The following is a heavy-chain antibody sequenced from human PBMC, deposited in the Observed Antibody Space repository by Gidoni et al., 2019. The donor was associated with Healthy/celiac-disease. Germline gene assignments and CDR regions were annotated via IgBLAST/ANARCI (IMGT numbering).Heavy chain of an antibody. Sequence: QVQRVESGGGVVQLGRSLRLSCAASGFTLRSYGMHWVRQAPGKGLEWVAVISYDGSKKYYADSVKGRFTISRDNSKNTLYLQMNSLRAEDTAVYYCAKDLASSGWWGLDYWGQGTLVTVSS. V-gene: IGHV3-30*18. CDR2: ISYDGSKK. CDR3: AKDLASSGWWGLDY. D-gene: IGHD6-19*01. J-gene: IGHJ4*02. CDR1: GFTLRSYG.